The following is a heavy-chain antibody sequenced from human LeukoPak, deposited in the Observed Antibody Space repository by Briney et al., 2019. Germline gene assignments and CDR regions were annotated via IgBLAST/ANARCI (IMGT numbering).Heavy chain of an antibody. CDR1: GGSISNYY. CDR3: ARGDGDSSSWYGYYYSSIDV. Sequence: SETLSLTRTVSGGSISNYYWSWIRQPAGKGLEWIGRIYSSGSSNYNPSLKSRVTISVDKSKNQFSLNLRSVTAADTAVYYCARGDGDSSSWYGYYYSSIDVWGNGTTVTVSS. J-gene: IGHJ6*03. V-gene: IGHV4-4*07. D-gene: IGHD6-13*01. CDR2: IYSSGSS.